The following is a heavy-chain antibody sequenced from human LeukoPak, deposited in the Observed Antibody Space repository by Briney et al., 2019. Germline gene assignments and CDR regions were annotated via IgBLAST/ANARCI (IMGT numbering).Heavy chain of an antibody. V-gene: IGHV4-39*02. CDR1: GGSISSSSYY. J-gene: IGHJ3*01. CDR2: IYYSGST. Sequence: PSETLSLTCTVSGGSISSSSYYWGWIRQPPGKGLEWIGSIYYSGSTYYNPSLKSRVTISVDTSKNQFSLKLSSVTAADTAVYYCATEGRYCTTTSCSWAGAFDFWGQGTVVTVSS. CDR3: ATEGRYCTTTSCSWAGAFDF. D-gene: IGHD2-2*01.